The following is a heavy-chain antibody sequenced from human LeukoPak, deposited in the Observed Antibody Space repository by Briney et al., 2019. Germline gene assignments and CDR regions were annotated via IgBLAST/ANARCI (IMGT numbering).Heavy chain of an antibody. CDR2: IDHSGST. CDR3: AREGDKYANWFDT. CDR1: GGYISSSNW. D-gene: IGHD2-8*01. Sequence: SETLSLTCAVSGGYISSSNWWSWVRQPPGKGLQWIGEIDHSGSTNYNPSLKSRVTISVDTSKNQFSLNLSSVTAADTAVYYCAREGDKYANWFDTWGQGTLVTVSS. V-gene: IGHV4-4*02. J-gene: IGHJ5*02.